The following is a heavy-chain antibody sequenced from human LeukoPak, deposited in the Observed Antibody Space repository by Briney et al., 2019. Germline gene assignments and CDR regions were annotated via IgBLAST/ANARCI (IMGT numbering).Heavy chain of an antibody. CDR3: ARPLYYDSSGSQSADAFDI. CDR2: INHSGST. V-gene: IGHV4-34*01. CDR1: GGSFSGYY. J-gene: IGHJ3*02. D-gene: IGHD3-22*01. Sequence: SETLSLTCAVYGGSFSGYYWSWIRQPPGKGLEWIGEINHSGSTNYNPSLKSRVTISVDTSKNQFSLKLSSVTAADTAVYYCARPLYYDSSGSQSADAFDIWGQGTMVTVSS.